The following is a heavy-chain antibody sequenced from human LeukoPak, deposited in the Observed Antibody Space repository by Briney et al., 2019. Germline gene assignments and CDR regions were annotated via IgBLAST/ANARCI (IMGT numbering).Heavy chain of an antibody. Sequence: GGSLRLSCAASAFTFSSYSMNWVRQAPGKGLEWVSSISSSSSYIYYADSVKGRFTISRDNAKNSLYLQMNSLRAEDTAVYYCARAEQVGATSIFDPWGQGTLVTVSS. J-gene: IGHJ5*02. CDR3: ARAEQVGATSIFDP. CDR1: AFTFSSYS. CDR2: ISSSSSYI. V-gene: IGHV3-21*04. D-gene: IGHD1-26*01.